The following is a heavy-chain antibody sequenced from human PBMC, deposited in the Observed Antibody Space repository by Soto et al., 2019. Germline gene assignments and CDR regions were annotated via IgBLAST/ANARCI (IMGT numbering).Heavy chain of an antibody. CDR2: TYYMSKWYN. V-gene: IGHV6-1*01. J-gene: IGHJ4*02. D-gene: IGHD5-12*01. Sequence: SHTLSLTCAMSGDSVSSNSAALNWIRQSPSRGLEWLGRTYYMSKWYNDYAVSVKSRITINPDTSKNQFSLQLNSVTPEDTAVYYCAANGYYSGDGFDYWGQGTLVTVSS. CDR3: AANGYYSGDGFDY. CDR1: GDSVSSNSAA.